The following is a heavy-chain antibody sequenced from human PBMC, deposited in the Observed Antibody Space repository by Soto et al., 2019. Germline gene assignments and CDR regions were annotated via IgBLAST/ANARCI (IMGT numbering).Heavy chain of an antibody. Sequence: QVQLVQSGAEVTKPGASVKVSCKASGYTFTSYDINWVRQATGQRPEWMGWMKANSGNAGYAEKFQGRVTMTRDTSITTAYMELSGLTSDDTAVYHCARHTATVPGDFWGQGTPVTVSS. J-gene: IGHJ4*02. CDR3: ARHTATVPGDF. D-gene: IGHD5-18*01. CDR1: GYTFTSYD. CDR2: MKANSGNA. V-gene: IGHV1-8*01.